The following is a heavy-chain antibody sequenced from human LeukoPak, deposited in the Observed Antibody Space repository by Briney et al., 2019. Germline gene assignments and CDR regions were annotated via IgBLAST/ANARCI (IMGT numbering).Heavy chain of an antibody. V-gene: IGHV1-18*01. CDR3: ARDNLNKYDFWSGSVDY. CDR1: GYTFTSYG. Sequence: ASVTVSCKASGYTFTSYGISWVRQAPGQGLEWMGWISAYNGNTNYAQKLQGRVTMTTDTSTSTAYMELRSLRSDDTAVYYCARDNLNKYDFWSGSVDYWGQGTLVTVSS. D-gene: IGHD3-3*01. J-gene: IGHJ4*02. CDR2: ISAYNGNT.